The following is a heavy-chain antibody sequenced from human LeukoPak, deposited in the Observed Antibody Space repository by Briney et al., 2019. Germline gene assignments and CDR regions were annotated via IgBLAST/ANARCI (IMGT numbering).Heavy chain of an antibody. Sequence: GGSLRLSCAASEFTFSSYAMSWVRQAPGKGLEWVSGIVNSGDSTYYADSVKGRFTISRDNSKNTLYLQMNSLRADDTAVYFCAKSRSGSANWALQIFDNWGQGTLVTVSS. J-gene: IGHJ4*02. D-gene: IGHD1-1*01. CDR1: EFTFSSYA. CDR3: AKSRSGSANWALQIFDN. V-gene: IGHV3-23*01. CDR2: IVNSGDST.